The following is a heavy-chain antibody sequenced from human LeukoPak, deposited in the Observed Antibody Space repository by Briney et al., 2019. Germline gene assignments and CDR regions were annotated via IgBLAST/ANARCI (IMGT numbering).Heavy chain of an antibody. CDR2: IYYSGST. D-gene: IGHD4-17*01. J-gene: IGHJ6*03. V-gene: IGHV4-59*01. CDR3: ARVNYGDYPYYYYYYMDV. CDR1: GGSISSYY. Sequence: PSETLSLTCTVSGGSISSYYWSWIRQPPGKGLEWIGYIYYSGSTNYNPSLKSRVTISVDTSKNQFSLKLSSVTAADTAVYYCARVNYGDYPYYYYYYMDVWGKGTTVTVSS.